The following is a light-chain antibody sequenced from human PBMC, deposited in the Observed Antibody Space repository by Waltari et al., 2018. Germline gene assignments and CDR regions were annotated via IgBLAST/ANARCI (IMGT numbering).Light chain of an antibody. CDR2: DAS. CDR3: QQRSNWRT. J-gene: IGKJ1*01. Sequence: EIVLTQFRATLCLSPGERSTLSCRASQSVSSYLAWYQQKPGQAPRRLIHDASSRATGIPATLGASGSGTYFTVTLISLEPEDVAVYYCQQRSNWRTCDQGTKVESK. CDR1: QSVSSY. V-gene: IGKV3-11*01.